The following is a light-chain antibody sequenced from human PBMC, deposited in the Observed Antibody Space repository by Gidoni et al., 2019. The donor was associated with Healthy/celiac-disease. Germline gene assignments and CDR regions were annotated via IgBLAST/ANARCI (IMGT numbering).Light chain of an antibody. Sequence: QSALTQPASVSRSHGQSITISCTGTSSDVGGYNYVSWYQQHPGKAPKLMIYDVSNRPSGVSNRFSGSKSGNTASLTISGLQAEDEADYYCSSYTSSSTQVFGGGTKLTVL. CDR3: SSYTSSSTQV. CDR2: DVS. J-gene: IGLJ3*02. CDR1: SSDVGGYNY. V-gene: IGLV2-14*01.